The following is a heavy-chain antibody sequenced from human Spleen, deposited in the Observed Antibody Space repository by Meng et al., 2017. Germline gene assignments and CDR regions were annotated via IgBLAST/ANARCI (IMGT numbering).Heavy chain of an antibody. V-gene: IGHV1-69*05. J-gene: IGHJ4*02. Sequence: SVKVSCKASGGTFSSYAISWVRQAPGQGLEWMGGIIPIFGTANYAQKFQGRVTITTDESTSTAYMDLSSLRSEDTAVYYCARERGGGYSGYGGDYWGQGTLVTVSS. CDR3: ARERGGGYSGYGGDY. CDR2: IIPIFGTA. D-gene: IGHD5-12*01. CDR1: GGTFSSYA.